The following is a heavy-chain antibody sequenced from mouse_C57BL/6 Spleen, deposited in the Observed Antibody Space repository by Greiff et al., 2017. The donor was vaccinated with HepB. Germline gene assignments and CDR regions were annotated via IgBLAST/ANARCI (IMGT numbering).Heavy chain of an antibody. CDR3: AREPPSWDYFDY. J-gene: IGHJ2*01. CDR2: INPNNGGT. Sequence: EVQLQQSGPELVKPGASVKISCKASGYTFTDYYMNWVKQSHGKSLEWIGDINPNNGGTSYNQKFKGKATLTVDKSSSTAYMELRSLTSEDSAVYYCAREPPSWDYFDYWGQGTTLTVSS. CDR1: GYTFTDYY. V-gene: IGHV1-26*01. D-gene: IGHD4-1*01.